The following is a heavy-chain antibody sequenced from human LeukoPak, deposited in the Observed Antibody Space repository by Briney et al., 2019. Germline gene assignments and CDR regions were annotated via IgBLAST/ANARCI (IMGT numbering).Heavy chain of an antibody. CDR3: ARDTGTTWGPNWFDP. J-gene: IGHJ5*02. CDR2: IYYSGSM. CDR1: GGSISSSSYY. D-gene: IGHD1-1*01. V-gene: IGHV4-39*07. Sequence: PSETLSLTCTVSGGSISSSSYYWGWLRQPPGKGLEWIGSIYYSGSMHYNPSLNSRVTISVDKSKNQFSLKVNSVTAADTAVYYCARDTGTTWGPNWFDPWGQGTLVTVSS.